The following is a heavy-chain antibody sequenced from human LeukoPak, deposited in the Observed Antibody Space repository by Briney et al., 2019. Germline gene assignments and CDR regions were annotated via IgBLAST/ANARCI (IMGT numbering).Heavy chain of an antibody. J-gene: IGHJ4*02. D-gene: IGHD6-19*01. V-gene: IGHV4-30-4*01. Sequence: PSETLSLTCTVSGGSISSGDYYWSWIRQPPGKGLEWIGYIYYSGSTYYNPSLKSRVTISVDTSKNQFSLKLSSVTAADTAVYYCARGVNSGWNQEYWARGTLVTVSS. CDR1: GGSISSGDYY. CDR2: IYYSGST. CDR3: ARGVNSGWNQEY.